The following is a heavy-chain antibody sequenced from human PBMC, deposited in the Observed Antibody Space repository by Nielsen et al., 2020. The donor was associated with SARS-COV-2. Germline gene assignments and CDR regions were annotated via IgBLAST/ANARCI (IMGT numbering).Heavy chain of an antibody. Sequence: ASVKVSCKASGGIFSNYAISWVRQAPGQGLEWMGGINPNSGGTNYAQKFQGRVTMTRDTSISTAYLDLGRLRSDDTAVYYCARDTNFGFWSGPRRYYYGLDVWGQGTTVTVSS. D-gene: IGHD3-3*01. CDR2: INPNSGGT. V-gene: IGHV1-2*02. CDR3: ARDTNFGFWSGPRRYYYGLDV. CDR1: GGIFSNYA. J-gene: IGHJ6*02.